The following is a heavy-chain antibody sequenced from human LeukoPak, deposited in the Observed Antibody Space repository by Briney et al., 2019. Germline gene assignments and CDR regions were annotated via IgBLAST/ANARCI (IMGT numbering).Heavy chain of an antibody. V-gene: IGHV3-21*01. J-gene: IGHJ4*02. CDR2: ISSSSSYI. CDR3: ARDIAAAGTPYYFDD. D-gene: IGHD6-13*01. Sequence: GGSLRLSCAASGFTFSSYSMNWVRQAPGKGLEWVSSISSSSSYIYYADSVKGRFTISRDNAKNSLYLQMNSLRAEDTAVYYCARDIAAAGTPYYFDDWGQGTLVTVSS. CDR1: GFTFSSYS.